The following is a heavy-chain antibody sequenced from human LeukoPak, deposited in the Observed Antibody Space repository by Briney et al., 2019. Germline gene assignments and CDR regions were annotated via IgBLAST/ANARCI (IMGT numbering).Heavy chain of an antibody. Sequence: SETLSLTCAVYGRSFSGYYWSWIRQPPGKGLEWIGEINHSGSTNYNPSLKSRVTISVDTSKNQFSLKLSSVTAADTAVYYCARARLLWFGGFDYWGQGTLVTVSS. V-gene: IGHV4-34*01. D-gene: IGHD3-10*01. CDR1: GRSFSGYY. CDR2: INHSGST. CDR3: ARARLLWFGGFDY. J-gene: IGHJ4*02.